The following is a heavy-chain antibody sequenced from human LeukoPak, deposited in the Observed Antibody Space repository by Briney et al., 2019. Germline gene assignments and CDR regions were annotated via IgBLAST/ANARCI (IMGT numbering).Heavy chain of an antibody. CDR2: INSDGSNT. Sequence: GGSLRLSCAASGFTFSSYWMHWVRQGPGKGLVWVSRINSDGSNTNYADSVKGRFTISRDNAKNTLYLQMNTLRADDTAVYYCASLGGEFDPWGQGTRVTVSS. D-gene: IGHD3-16*01. V-gene: IGHV3-74*01. CDR1: GFTFSSYW. CDR3: ASLGGEFDP. J-gene: IGHJ5*02.